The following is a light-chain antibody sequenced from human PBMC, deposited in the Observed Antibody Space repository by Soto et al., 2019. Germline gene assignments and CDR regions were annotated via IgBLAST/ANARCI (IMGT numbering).Light chain of an antibody. V-gene: IGLV2-8*01. J-gene: IGLJ1*01. CDR2: EVS. Sequence: SVLTQPASVSGSPGQSITISCTGTSSDVCGYNYVSWYQQHPGKAPKIMIYEVSNRPSGVPDRFSGSKSGNTASLTVSGLQAEDEADYYCSSYAGSSNVFGTWTKVTVL. CDR1: SSDVCGYNY. CDR3: SSYAGSSNV.